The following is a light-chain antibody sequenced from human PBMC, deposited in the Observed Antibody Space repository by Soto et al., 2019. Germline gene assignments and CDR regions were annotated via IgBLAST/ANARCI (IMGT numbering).Light chain of an antibody. CDR1: QSLQFSNGYNF. J-gene: IGKJ3*01. V-gene: IGKV2-28*01. CDR3: MQALQTPFT. Sequence: EIWQTQSPLFLPFTRAEPSSISFMSSQSLQFSNGYNFLHWYLQKPGQSPQLLIYLGSNRASGVPDRISGSGSGTDFTLKISRVGAEDVGVYYCMQALQTPFTFGPGTKVDIK. CDR2: LGS.